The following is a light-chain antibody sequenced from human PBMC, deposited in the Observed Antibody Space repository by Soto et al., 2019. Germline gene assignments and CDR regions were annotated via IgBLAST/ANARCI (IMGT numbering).Light chain of an antibody. V-gene: IGLV3-1*01. CDR2: QDS. J-gene: IGLJ1*01. CDR3: QAWDRSTGV. CDR1: KLGDKY. Sequence: SYELTQPPSVSVSPGQTASITCSGDKLGDKYVCWYHQKPGQSPVLVIYQDSKRPSGIPERFSGSNSGNTATLTISGTQPMDEANYYCQAWDRSTGVFGTGTKLTVL.